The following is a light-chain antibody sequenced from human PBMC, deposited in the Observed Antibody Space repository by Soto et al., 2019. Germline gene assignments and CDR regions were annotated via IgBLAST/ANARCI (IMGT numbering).Light chain of an antibody. CDR1: QSAISN. Sequence: EIVMTQSPATLSVSPGERVTLSCRASQSAISNLAWYQQKPGQTPRLLIYDASTRATDIPARFSGSGSGTDFTLTISSLQSEDFAVYFCQQYNIWPLWTFGQGTKVDIK. V-gene: IGKV3-15*01. CDR3: QQYNIWPLWT. J-gene: IGKJ1*01. CDR2: DAS.